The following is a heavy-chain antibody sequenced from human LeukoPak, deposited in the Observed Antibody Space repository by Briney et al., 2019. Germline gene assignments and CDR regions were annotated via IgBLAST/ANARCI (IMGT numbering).Heavy chain of an antibody. J-gene: IGHJ4*02. D-gene: IGHD3-22*01. V-gene: IGHV1-8*01. CDR1: GYTFTSYD. CDR2: MNPNSGNT. CDR3: ARVYYDSGGYSSGEDY. Sequence: ASVKVSCKASGYTFTSYDINWVRQATGQGLEWMGWMNPNSGNTGYAQKFQGRVTMTRDMSTSTVYMELSSLRSGDTAVYYCARVYYDSGGYSSGEDYWGQGTLVTVSS.